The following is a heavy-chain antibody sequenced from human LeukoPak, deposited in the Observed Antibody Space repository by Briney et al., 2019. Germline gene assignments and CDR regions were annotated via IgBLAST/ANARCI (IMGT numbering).Heavy chain of an antibody. V-gene: IGHV3-66*01. Sequence: GGSLRLSCAASGFTVSYNYMSWVRQAPGKGLEWVSTIYRGGDTYYADSVKDRFTISRDNSKNTLYLQMSRLGAEDTAVYYCAKGGGVSGSYYLESYFDYWGPGTLVTVSS. CDR2: IYRGGDT. J-gene: IGHJ4*02. CDR3: AKGGGVSGSYYLESYFDY. D-gene: IGHD3-10*01. CDR1: GFTVSYNY.